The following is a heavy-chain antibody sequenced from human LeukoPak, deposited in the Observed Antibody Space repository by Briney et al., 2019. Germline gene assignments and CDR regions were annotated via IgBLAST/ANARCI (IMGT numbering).Heavy chain of an antibody. CDR3: ASARTVVTYFDY. J-gene: IGHJ4*02. V-gene: IGHV4-34*01. D-gene: IGHD4-23*01. CDR1: GGSFSGYY. Sequence: SETLSLTCAVYGGSFSGYYWSWIRQPPGKGLEWIGEINHSGSTNYNPSLKSRVTISVDTSKNQFSLKLSSVTAADTAVYYCASARTVVTYFDYWGQGTLVNVSS. CDR2: INHSGST.